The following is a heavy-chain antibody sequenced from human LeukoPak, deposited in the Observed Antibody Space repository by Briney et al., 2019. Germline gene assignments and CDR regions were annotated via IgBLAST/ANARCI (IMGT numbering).Heavy chain of an antibody. CDR1: GGTFSIYA. Sequence: SVTVSYKASGGTFSIYAISWVRQAPGQGREGMGGIIPILSIANYAQKFQGRVTITADKSTSTAYMELSSLRSEDTAVYYCARGKRLRYFDWLFDYWGQGTLVTVSS. CDR2: IIPILSIA. V-gene: IGHV1-69*04. J-gene: IGHJ4*02. D-gene: IGHD3-9*01. CDR3: ARGKRLRYFDWLFDY.